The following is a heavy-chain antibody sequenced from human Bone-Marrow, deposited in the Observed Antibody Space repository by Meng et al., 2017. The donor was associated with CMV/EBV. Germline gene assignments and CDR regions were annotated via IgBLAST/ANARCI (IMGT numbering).Heavy chain of an antibody. CDR1: GFTFSSYS. CDR2: ISSSSSYI. D-gene: IGHD6-13*01. CDR3: ARGGAGTDGMAV. Sequence: GESLKISCAASGFTFSSYSMNWVRQAPGKGLEWVSSISSSSSYIYYADSVKGRFTISRDNAKNSLYLQMNSLRAEDTAVYYCARGGAGTDGMAVWGQGTTVTFYS. V-gene: IGHV3-21*01. J-gene: IGHJ6*02.